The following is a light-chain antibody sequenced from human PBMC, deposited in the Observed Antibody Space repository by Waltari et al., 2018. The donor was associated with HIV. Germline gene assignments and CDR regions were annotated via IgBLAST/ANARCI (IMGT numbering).Light chain of an antibody. CDR1: QSINDW. Sequence: DIQMTQSPSTLSTSIGDRVTITCRASQSINDWLAWYQQKPGKAPNLLIYKASNLESGVPSRFSGSGSGTEFTLTISSLQPDDFATYYCQQYITYPVSFGRGTKLEIK. J-gene: IGKJ2*03. V-gene: IGKV1-5*03. CDR3: QQYITYPVS. CDR2: KAS.